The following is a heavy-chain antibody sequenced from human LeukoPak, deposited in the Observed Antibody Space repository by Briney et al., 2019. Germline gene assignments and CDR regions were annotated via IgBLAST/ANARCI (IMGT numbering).Heavy chain of an antibody. Sequence: SETLSLTCTVSGGSISSYYWSWIRQPPGKGLEWIGYIYYSGSTNYNPSLKSRVTISVGTSKNQFSLKLSSVTAADTAVYYCARATGVLWFGEYYGMDVWGQGTTVTVSS. CDR2: IYYSGST. CDR1: GGSISSYY. V-gene: IGHV4-59*01. D-gene: IGHD3-10*01. J-gene: IGHJ6*02. CDR3: ARATGVLWFGEYYGMDV.